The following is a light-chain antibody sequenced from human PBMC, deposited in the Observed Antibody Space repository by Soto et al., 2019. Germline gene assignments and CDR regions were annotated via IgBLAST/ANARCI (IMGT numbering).Light chain of an antibody. V-gene: IGKV3-20*01. CDR1: QSVSTY. CDR3: QQYGSSGT. CDR2: GAS. J-gene: IGKJ1*01. Sequence: EIVLTQSRFTLSLSPGERATLSCRDSQSVSTYLAWYQQKPGQAPRLLIYGASNRATGIPDRFSGSGSGTDFTLTISRLEPEDFAVYYCQQYGSSGTFGQGTKVDIK.